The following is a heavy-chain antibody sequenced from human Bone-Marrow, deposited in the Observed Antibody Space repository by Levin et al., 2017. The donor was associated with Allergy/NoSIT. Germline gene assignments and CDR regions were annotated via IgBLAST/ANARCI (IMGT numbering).Heavy chain of an antibody. CDR3: ARHIRVLGMDV. Sequence: PSETLSLTCSVSGGSISSSSYYWDWIRQPPGKGLEWIGSLYYTGSTYYNPSLKSRVTVSVDTSKNQFSLKLSFVTAADTAVYYCARHIRVLGMDVWGQGTTVTVSS. J-gene: IGHJ6*02. CDR1: GGSISSSSYY. CDR2: LYYTGST. V-gene: IGHV4-39*01. D-gene: IGHD3-10*01.